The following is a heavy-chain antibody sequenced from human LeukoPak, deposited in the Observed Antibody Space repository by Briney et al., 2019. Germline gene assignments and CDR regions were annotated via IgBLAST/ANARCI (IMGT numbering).Heavy chain of an antibody. J-gene: IGHJ5*02. CDR2: IIPISGTT. V-gene: IGHV1-69*13. CDR1: GGTFTSYA. D-gene: IGHD1-26*01. CDR3: ARKLRLGGNWFDP. Sequence: SVKVSCKTSGGTFTSYAITWVRQAPGQGLEWMGKIIPISGTTNYARKFQGRVTFTADESTSTAYMELSSLRSEDTALYYCARKLRLGGNWFDPWGQGTLVTVSS.